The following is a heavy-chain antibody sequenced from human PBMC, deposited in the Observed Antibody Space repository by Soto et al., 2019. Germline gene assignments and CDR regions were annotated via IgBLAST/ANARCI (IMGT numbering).Heavy chain of an antibody. Sequence: VQLVEYGGGLVQPGGSLRLSCAASGFTFSTHSMNWVRQAPGKGLEWISYITSSDVTMYADSVKGRFTISRDNAKNSLYLQMNSLRGEDTAVYFCVGEVGFQLIYWGQGTLVTVSS. V-gene: IGHV3-48*01. D-gene: IGHD2-2*01. J-gene: IGHJ4*02. CDR3: VGEVGFQLIY. CDR1: GFTFSTHS. CDR2: ITSSDVT.